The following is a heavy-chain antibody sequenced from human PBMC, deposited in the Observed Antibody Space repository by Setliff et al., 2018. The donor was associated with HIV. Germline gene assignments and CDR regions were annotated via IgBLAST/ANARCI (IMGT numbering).Heavy chain of an antibody. J-gene: IGHJ4*02. V-gene: IGHV3-21*01. D-gene: IGHD5-18*01. CDR3: ASIELAAMVPVDY. CDR2: ISSSSYYI. CDR1: GFTVSSNY. Sequence: GSLRLSCAASGFTVSSNYMNWVRQAPGKGLEWVSSISSSSYYIYYADSVKGRFTISRDNAKNSLFLQMNSLRAEDTAVYYCASIELAAMVPVDYWGQGTLVTVSS.